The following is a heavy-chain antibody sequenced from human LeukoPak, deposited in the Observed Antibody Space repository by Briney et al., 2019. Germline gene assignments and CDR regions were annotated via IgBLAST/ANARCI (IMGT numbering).Heavy chain of an antibody. CDR3: ARADYGDYWNWFDP. CDR1: GGSISSGSYY. CDR2: IYTSGST. Sequence: SETLSLTCTVSGGSISSGSYYWSWIRQPAGKGLEWIGRIYTSGSTNYNPSLKSRVTISVDTSKNQFSLKLSSVTAADTAVYYCARADYGDYWNWFDPWGQGTLVTVSS. J-gene: IGHJ5*02. V-gene: IGHV4-61*02. D-gene: IGHD4-17*01.